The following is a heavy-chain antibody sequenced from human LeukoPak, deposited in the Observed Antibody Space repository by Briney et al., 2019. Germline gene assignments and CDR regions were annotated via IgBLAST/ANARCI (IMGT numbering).Heavy chain of an antibody. J-gene: IGHJ4*02. D-gene: IGHD5-12*01. CDR2: VNHSGST. CDR3: ARGRLEMATINRVVSYFDY. Sequence: SETLSLTCAVYGGSFSGYYWSWIRQPPGKGLEWIGEVNHSGSTNYNPSLKSRVTISVDTSKNQFSLKLSSVTAADTAVYYCARGRLEMATINRVVSYFDYWGQGTLVTVSS. V-gene: IGHV4-34*01. CDR1: GGSFSGYY.